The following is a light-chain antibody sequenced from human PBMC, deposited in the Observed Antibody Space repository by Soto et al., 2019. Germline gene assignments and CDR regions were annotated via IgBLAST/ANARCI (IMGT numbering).Light chain of an antibody. CDR3: QQSYSRMT. V-gene: IGKV1-39*01. CDR1: QSISSY. CDR2: AAS. Sequence: DIQMTPPPTSLSASVGDGVTIHCRASQSISSYVSWYQQKPGKAPKLLIYAASRLESGVPSRFSGSRSGTDFTLTISSLQPEDFATYYCQQSYSRMTFGQGTKVDIK. J-gene: IGKJ1*01.